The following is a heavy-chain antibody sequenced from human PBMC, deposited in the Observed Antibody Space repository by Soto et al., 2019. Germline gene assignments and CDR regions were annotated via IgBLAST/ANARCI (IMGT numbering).Heavy chain of an antibody. CDR2: ISGSGGST. V-gene: IGHV3-23*01. Sequence: GGSLRLSCAASGFTFSSYAMSWVRQAPGKGLEWVSAISGSGGSTYYADSVKGRFTISRDNSKNTLYLQMNSLRAEDTAVYYCAKTSAKYCSGGSCYLSYYFDYWGQGTLVTVSS. J-gene: IGHJ4*02. D-gene: IGHD2-15*01. CDR3: AKTSAKYCSGGSCYLSYYFDY. CDR1: GFTFSSYA.